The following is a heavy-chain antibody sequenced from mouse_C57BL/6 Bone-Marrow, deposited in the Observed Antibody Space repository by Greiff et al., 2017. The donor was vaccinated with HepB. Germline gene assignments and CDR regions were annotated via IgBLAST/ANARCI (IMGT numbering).Heavy chain of an antibody. J-gene: IGHJ4*01. CDR2: ILPGSGST. D-gene: IGHD1-1*01. CDR1: GYTFTGYW. Sequence: VKLQESGAELMKPGASVKLSCKATGYTFTGYWIEWVKQRPGHGLEWIGEILPGSGSTNYNEKFKGKATFTADTSSNTAYMQLSSLTTEDSAIYYCAREGLITTVVASYYYAMDYWGQGTSVTVSS. V-gene: IGHV1-9*01. CDR3: AREGLITTVVASYYYAMDY.